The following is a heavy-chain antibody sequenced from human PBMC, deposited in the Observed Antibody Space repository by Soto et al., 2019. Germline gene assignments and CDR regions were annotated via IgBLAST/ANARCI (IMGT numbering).Heavy chain of an antibody. J-gene: IGHJ4*02. CDR1: GFTFSNAW. CDR3: RVSPTSGRLLIDY. CDR2: IKSKTDGGTT. Sequence: EVQLVESGGGLVKPGGSLRLCCAASGFTFSNAWMSWVRQAPGKGLEWVGRIKSKTDGGTTDYAAPVKGRFTISRDDSKNTLYLQMNSLKTEDTAVYYCRVSPTSGRLLIDYWAQGTLVTVSS. D-gene: IGHD1-26*01. V-gene: IGHV3-15*01.